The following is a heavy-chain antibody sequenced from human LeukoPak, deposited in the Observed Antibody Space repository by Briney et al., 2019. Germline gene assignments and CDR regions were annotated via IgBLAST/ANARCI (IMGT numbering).Heavy chain of an antibody. V-gene: IGHV4-31*03. D-gene: IGHD3-22*01. CDR2: IYYSGST. Sequence: SQTLSLTCTVSGGSISSGGYYWSWIRQHPGKGLEWIGYIYYSGSTYYNPSLKSRVTISVDTSKNQFSLKLSSVTAADTAVYYCARDSTYYYDSAHAFDIWGQGTMVTVSS. J-gene: IGHJ3*02. CDR3: ARDSTYYYDSAHAFDI. CDR1: GGSISSGGYY.